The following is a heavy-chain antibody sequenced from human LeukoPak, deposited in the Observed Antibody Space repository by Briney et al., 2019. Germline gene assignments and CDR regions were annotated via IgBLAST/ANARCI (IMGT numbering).Heavy chain of an antibody. V-gene: IGHV1-18*01. CDR3: ARDPGQYYDILTGYYTPYYFDY. D-gene: IGHD3-9*01. J-gene: IGHJ4*02. Sequence: ASVKVSCKASGYTFTSYGISWVRQAPGQGLEWMGWISTYNGDTDYIQKLQGRVTMTTETSTSTAYMELRSLRSDDTAVYYCARDPGQYYDILTGYYTPYYFDYWGQGTLVTVSS. CDR1: GYTFTSYG. CDR2: ISTYNGDT.